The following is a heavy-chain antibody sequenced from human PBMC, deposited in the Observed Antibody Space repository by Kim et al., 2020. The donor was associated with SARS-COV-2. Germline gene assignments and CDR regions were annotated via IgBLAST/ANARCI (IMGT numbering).Heavy chain of an antibody. Sequence: VKGRLTISRDDSKSIAYLQMNSLKTEDTAVYYCTRFYCGGDCLAPDAFDIWGQGTMVTVSS. J-gene: IGHJ3*02. CDR3: TRFYCGGDCLAPDAFDI. D-gene: IGHD2-21*02. V-gene: IGHV3-49*02.